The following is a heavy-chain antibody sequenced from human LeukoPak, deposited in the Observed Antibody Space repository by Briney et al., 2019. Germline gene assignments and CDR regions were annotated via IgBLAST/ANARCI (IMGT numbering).Heavy chain of an antibody. Sequence: ASVKVSCKAFGYTFTTYYMLWVRQAPGQGLEWMGIINPSGGSTSYAQKFQGRVTMTRDTSTSTVYMELSSLRSEDTAVYYCARGCGSGSYYLLYYFDYWGQGTLVTVSS. V-gene: IGHV1-46*01. CDR1: GYTFTTYY. CDR2: INPSGGST. CDR3: ARGCGSGSYYLLYYFDY. D-gene: IGHD3-10*01. J-gene: IGHJ4*02.